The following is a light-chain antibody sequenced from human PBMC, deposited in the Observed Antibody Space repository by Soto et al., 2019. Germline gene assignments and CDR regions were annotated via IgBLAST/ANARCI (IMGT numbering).Light chain of an antibody. CDR2: HAS. Sequence: DIQMTQSPSTLSASVGDRVTITCRASQSISTWLAWYQQKPGKAPKVLIYHASSLEAGVPSRFSGSGYGAEFTLTISSLQPDDFATYYCQHYNSYSPTFGQGTKVEIK. V-gene: IGKV1-5*01. CDR1: QSISTW. CDR3: QHYNSYSPT. J-gene: IGKJ1*01.